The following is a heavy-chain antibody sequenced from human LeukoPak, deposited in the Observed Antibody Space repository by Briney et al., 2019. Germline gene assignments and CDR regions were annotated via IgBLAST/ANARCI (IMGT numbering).Heavy chain of an antibody. D-gene: IGHD4-17*01. CDR3: AKDYTVTTRAFDI. CDR1: GFSFSSYA. V-gene: IGHV3-48*01. J-gene: IGHJ3*02. Sequence: GGSLRLSCAASGFSFSSYAMSWVRQAPGKGLEWVSYISSSSSTIYYADSVKGRFTISRDNAKNSLYLQMNSLRAEDTAVYYCAKDYTVTTRAFDIWGQGTMVTVSS. CDR2: ISSSSSTI.